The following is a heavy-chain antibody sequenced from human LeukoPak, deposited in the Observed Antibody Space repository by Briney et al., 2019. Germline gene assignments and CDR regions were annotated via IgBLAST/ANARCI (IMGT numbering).Heavy chain of an antibody. CDR3: ARYSGYYLSYFDY. Sequence: SETLSLTCAVYGGSFSGYYWNWIRQPPGKGLEWIGEINHTGSTNYNPSLKSRVTISLDTSKNQFSLKVSSVTAADTAVYYCARYSGYYLSYFDYWGQGTLVTVSS. J-gene: IGHJ4*02. CDR1: GGSFSGYY. CDR2: INHTGST. V-gene: IGHV4-34*01. D-gene: IGHD3-22*01.